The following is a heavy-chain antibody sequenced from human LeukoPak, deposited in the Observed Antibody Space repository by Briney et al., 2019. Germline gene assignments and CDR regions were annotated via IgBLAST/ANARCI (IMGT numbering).Heavy chain of an antibody. D-gene: IGHD5-12*01. CDR2: ISSSSSYI. CDR3: ARDGYSGYAQIRYYFDY. V-gene: IGHV3-21*01. CDR1: GFTFSSYS. J-gene: IGHJ4*02. Sequence: GGSLRLSCAASGFTFSSYSMNWVRQAPGKGLEWVSSISSSSSYIYYADSVKGRFTISRDNAKNSLYLQMNSLRAEDTAVYYCARDGYSGYAQIRYYFDYWGQGTLVTVSS.